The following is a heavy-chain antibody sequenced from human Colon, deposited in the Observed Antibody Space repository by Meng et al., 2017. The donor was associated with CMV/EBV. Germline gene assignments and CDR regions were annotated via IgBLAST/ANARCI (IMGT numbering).Heavy chain of an antibody. Sequence: QGQVVQWGSQLRKSRATVKVSCTTSGYSFTADHSHWVRQARGQGLEWMGWIYTQDGGTYFAQQFQDRVTLTRDTSITTAYMELSGLTSDDTAIYYCVRESWYFDFWGEGTLVTVSS. CDR3: VRESWYFDF. V-gene: IGHV1-2*02. CDR1: GYSFTADH. J-gene: IGHJ4*02. CDR2: IYTQDGGT. D-gene: IGHD6-13*01.